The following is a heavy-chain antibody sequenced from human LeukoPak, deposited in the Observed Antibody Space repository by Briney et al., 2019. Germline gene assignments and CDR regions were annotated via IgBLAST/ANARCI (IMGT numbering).Heavy chain of an antibody. Sequence: GASVKVSCKASGYTFTSYGISWVRQAPGQGLEWMGWINPNSGGTNYAQKFQGRVTMTRDTSISTAYMELSRLRSDDTAVYYCASRYDDFWSGSLDYWGQGTLVTVSS. CDR1: GYTFTSYG. CDR3: ASRYDDFWSGSLDY. D-gene: IGHD3-3*01. V-gene: IGHV1-2*02. CDR2: INPNSGGT. J-gene: IGHJ4*02.